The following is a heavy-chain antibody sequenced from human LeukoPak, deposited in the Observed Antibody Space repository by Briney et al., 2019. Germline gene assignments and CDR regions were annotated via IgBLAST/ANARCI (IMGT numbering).Heavy chain of an antibody. CDR3: AGSDTIGYSPREWDYWYFDL. V-gene: IGHV3-23*01. CDR1: GFTFSSYA. D-gene: IGHD3-22*01. J-gene: IGHJ2*01. Sequence: SGGSLRLSCAASGFTFSSYAMSWVRQALGKGLEWVSAISGRDDSTYYADSVKGRFTISRDSSKNTLYLQMNSLRAEDTAVYYCAGSDTIGYSPREWDYWYFDLWGRGTLVTVSS. CDR2: ISGRDDST.